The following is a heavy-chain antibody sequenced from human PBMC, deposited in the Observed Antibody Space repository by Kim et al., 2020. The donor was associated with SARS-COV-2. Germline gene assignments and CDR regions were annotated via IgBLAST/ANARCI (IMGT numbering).Heavy chain of an antibody. CDR3: AILIWSTAGFEY. V-gene: IGHV3-48*03. D-gene: IGHD3-3*01. J-gene: IGHJ4*02. Sequence: YANSVKGRLTVSRDNAKNALYLKMNSLRPEDTAVYYCAILIWSTAGFEYWGQGTLVTVSS.